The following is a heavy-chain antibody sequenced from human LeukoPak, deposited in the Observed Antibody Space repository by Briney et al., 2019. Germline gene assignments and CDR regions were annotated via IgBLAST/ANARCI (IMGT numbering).Heavy chain of an antibody. D-gene: IGHD4-23*01. CDR2: ISYDGSNK. CDR3: ARDLTVVKAVDDY. Sequence: GGSLRLSCAASGFTFSSYAMHWVRQAPGKGLEWVAVISYDGSNKYYADSVKGRFTISRDNSKNTLYLQMNSLRAEDTAVYYCARDLTVVKAVDDYWGQGTLVTVSS. CDR1: GFTFSSYA. V-gene: IGHV3-30-3*01. J-gene: IGHJ4*02.